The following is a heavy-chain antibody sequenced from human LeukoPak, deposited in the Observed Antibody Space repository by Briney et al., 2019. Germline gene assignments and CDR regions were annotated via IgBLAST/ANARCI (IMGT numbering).Heavy chain of an antibody. CDR3: ARGLRYFDFRLDY. Sequence: SETLSLTCAVYGGPFSGYYWSWIRQPPGKGLEWIGEINHSGSTNYNPSLKSRVTISVDTSKNQFSLKLNSVTAADTAVYYCARGLRYFDFRLDYWGQGTLVTVSS. CDR2: INHSGST. D-gene: IGHD3-9*01. V-gene: IGHV4-34*01. CDR1: GGPFSGYY. J-gene: IGHJ4*02.